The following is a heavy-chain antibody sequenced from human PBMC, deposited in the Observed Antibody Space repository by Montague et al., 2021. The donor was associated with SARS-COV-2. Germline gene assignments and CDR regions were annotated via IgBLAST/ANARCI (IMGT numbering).Heavy chain of an antibody. J-gene: IGHJ6*04. D-gene: IGHD2-2*01. Sequence: SETLSLTCTVYHYSITSAYYWGWVRHPKRKGREWIGNIRHGGSTYYKPSLKSRATISVNTTKHQFSLKLTSVTAADTAVYYCARTSQYCDTTSCYLPNAMDAWGTGTTVTVAS. CDR2: IRHGGST. V-gene: IGHV4-38-2*02. CDR3: ARTSQYCDTTSCYLPNAMDA. CDR1: HYSITSAYY.